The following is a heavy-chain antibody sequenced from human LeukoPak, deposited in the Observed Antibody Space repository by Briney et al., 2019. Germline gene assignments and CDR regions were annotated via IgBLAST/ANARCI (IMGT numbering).Heavy chain of an antibody. V-gene: IGHV3-23*01. J-gene: IGHJ3*02. CDR3: GKNRYSGSLSPFDI. CDR1: GFTFSTYA. D-gene: IGHD1-26*01. CDR2: ISGGGGNT. Sequence: GGSLRLSCAASGFTFSTYAMSWVRQAPGKGLEWVSAISGGGGNTYYADSVKGRFTISRDNSKNTLYLQMNSLRAEDTAVYYCGKNRYSGSLSPFDIWGQGTMVTVSS.